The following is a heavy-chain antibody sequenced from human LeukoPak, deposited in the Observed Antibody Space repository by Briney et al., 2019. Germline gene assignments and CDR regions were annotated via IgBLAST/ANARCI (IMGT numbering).Heavy chain of an antibody. J-gene: IGHJ4*02. CDR3: ARAGPLDSSGYFSY. CDR1: GGSISSYY. V-gene: IGHV4-59*01. CDR2: IYYSGST. D-gene: IGHD3-22*01. Sequence: SETLSLTCTVSGGSISSYYWSWIRQPPGKGLEWIGYIYYSGSTNYNPSLKSRVTISVDTSKNQFSLKLSSVTAADTAVYYCARAGPLDSSGYFSYWGQGTLVTVSS.